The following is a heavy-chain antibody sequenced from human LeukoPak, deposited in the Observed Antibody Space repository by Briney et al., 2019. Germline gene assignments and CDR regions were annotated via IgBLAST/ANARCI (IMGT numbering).Heavy chain of an antibody. CDR2: IYTSGST. D-gene: IGHD4-23*01. Sequence: PSQTLSLTCTVSGGSISSGSYYWSWIRQPAGKGLEWIGRIYTSGSTNYNPSLKSRVTISVDTSKNQFSLKLNSVTAADTAVYYCARDRWEPSPLPFDWGQGTLVTVSS. J-gene: IGHJ4*02. V-gene: IGHV4-61*02. CDR3: ARDRWEPSPLPFD. CDR1: GGSISSGSYY.